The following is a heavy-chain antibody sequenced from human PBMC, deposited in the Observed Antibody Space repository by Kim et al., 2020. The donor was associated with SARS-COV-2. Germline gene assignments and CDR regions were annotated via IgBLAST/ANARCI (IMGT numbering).Heavy chain of an antibody. J-gene: IGHJ6*02. CDR1: GGTFSSYA. CDR2: IIPILGIA. CDR3: ARDDIVATECGLTVYYYGMDV. Sequence: SVKVSCKASGGTFSSYAISWVRQAPGQWLEWMGRIIPILGIANYAQKFQGRVTLTADKSTSPAYMELSSLRSANTAVYYCARDDIVATECGLTVYYYGMDVWGQGTPGTVSS. V-gene: IGHV1-69*04. D-gene: IGHD5-12*01.